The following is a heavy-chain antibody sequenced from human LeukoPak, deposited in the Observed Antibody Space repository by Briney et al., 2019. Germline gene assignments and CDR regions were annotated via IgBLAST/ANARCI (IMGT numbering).Heavy chain of an antibody. V-gene: IGHV1-69*04. CDR1: GGTFSSYA. J-gene: IGHJ5*02. D-gene: IGHD5-18*01. CDR2: IIPILGIA. CDR3: ARGGGSYGYLDRAPDH. Sequence: GASVKVSCKASGGTFSSYAISWVRQAPGQGLEWMGRIIPILGIANYAQKFQGRVTITADKSTSTAYMELSSLRSEDTAVYYCARGGGSYGYLDRAPDHWGQGTLVTVSS.